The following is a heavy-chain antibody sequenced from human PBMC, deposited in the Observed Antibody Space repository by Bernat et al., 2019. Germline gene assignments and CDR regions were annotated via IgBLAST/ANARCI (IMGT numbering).Heavy chain of an antibody. CDR2: IYLDDDK. J-gene: IGHJ4*02. V-gene: IGHV2-5*02. CDR1: GFSLSTGGVG. Sequence: QITLKESGPTLVTPTQTLTLTCTFSGFSLSTGGVGVGWIRQPPGKALEWLALIYLDDDKYYSPSLKNRLTITKDTSRNQVVLTMTNMDPVDTGTYYCAHRQVGSAWYGPNFQYWGQGTLVTVSS. D-gene: IGHD6-19*01. CDR3: AHRQVGSAWYGPNFQY.